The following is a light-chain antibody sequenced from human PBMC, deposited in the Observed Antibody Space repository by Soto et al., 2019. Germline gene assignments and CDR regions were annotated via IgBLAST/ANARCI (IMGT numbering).Light chain of an antibody. CDR3: QQYDNLPFT. CDR2: DAS. Sequence: DIQMTQSPSSLSASLGDRVTITCQASQDISNYLNWYQQKPGKAPKLLIYDASNLETGVPSRFSGSGSGTDFTFTISSLQPEDIATYYCQQYDNLPFTFGGGTKVEIK. J-gene: IGKJ4*01. CDR1: QDISNY. V-gene: IGKV1-33*01.